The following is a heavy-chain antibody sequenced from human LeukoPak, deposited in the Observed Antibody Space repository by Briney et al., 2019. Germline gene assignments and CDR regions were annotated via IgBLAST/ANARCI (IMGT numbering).Heavy chain of an antibody. CDR2: ISAYNGNT. V-gene: IGHV1-18*01. D-gene: IGHD3-3*01. Sequence: ASVKVSCKASGYTFTSYGISWVRQAPGQGLECMGWISAYNGNTNYAQKLQGRVTMTTDTSTSTAYMELRSLRSDDTAVYYCARERSITIFGVVIHYYYYGMDVWGQGTTVTVSS. CDR1: GYTFTSYG. CDR3: ARERSITIFGVVIHYYYYGMDV. J-gene: IGHJ6*02.